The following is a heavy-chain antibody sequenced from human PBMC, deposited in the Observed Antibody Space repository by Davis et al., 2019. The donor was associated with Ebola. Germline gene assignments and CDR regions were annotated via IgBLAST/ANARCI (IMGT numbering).Heavy chain of an antibody. CDR3: ARDFGWRWLQLKGAVDY. J-gene: IGHJ4*02. V-gene: IGHV3-64*02. Sequence: PGGSLRLSCAASGFTFSSYAMHWVRQAPGKGLEYVSAISSNGGSTYYADSVKGRFTISRDNSKNTLYLQMGSLRAEDMAVYYCARDFGWRWLQLKGAVDYWGQGTLVTVSS. CDR2: ISSNGGST. D-gene: IGHD5-24*01. CDR1: GFTFSSYA.